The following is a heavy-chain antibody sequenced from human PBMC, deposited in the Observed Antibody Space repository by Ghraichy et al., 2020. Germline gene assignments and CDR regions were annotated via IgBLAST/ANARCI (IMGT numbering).Heavy chain of an antibody. J-gene: IGHJ4*02. Sequence: SQTLSLTCTVSGYSISSGYYWGWIRQPPGKGLEWIGSIYHSGSTYYNPSLKSRVTISVDTSKNQFSLKLSSVTAADTAVYYCARDARCSSTSCHSNFDYWGQGTLVTVSS. D-gene: IGHD2-2*01. CDR1: GYSISSGYY. V-gene: IGHV4-38-2*02. CDR3: ARDARCSSTSCHSNFDY. CDR2: IYHSGST.